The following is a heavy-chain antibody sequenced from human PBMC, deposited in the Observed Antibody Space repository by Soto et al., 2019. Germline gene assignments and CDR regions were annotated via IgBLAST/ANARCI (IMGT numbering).Heavy chain of an antibody. D-gene: IGHD6-6*01. CDR3: ARGPEQLVGWFDP. CDR2: IWYDGSNK. CDR1: GFTFSSYG. J-gene: IGHJ5*02. V-gene: IGHV3-33*01. Sequence: GGSLRLSCAASGFTFSSYGMHWVRQAPGKGLEWVAVIWYDGSNKYYADSVKGRFTISRDNSKNTLYLQMDSLRAEDTAVYYCARGPEQLVGWFDPWGQGTLVTVSS.